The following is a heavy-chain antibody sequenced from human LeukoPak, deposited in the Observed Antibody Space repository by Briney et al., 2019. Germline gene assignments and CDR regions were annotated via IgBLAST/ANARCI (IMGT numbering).Heavy chain of an antibody. D-gene: IGHD6-25*01. Sequence: KASETLSLTCAVYGGSFSGYYWSWIRQPPGKGLEWIGEINHSGSTNYNPSLKSRVTISVDTSKNQFSLKLSSVTAADTAAYYCARGGQAHVHSQREAPVDYFDYWGQGSLVTVSS. CDR2: INHSGST. CDR3: ARGGQAHVHSQREAPVDYFDY. V-gene: IGHV4-34*01. J-gene: IGHJ4*02. CDR1: GGSFSGYY.